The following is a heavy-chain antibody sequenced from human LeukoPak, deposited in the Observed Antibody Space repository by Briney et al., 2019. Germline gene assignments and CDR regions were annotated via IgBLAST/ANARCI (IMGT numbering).Heavy chain of an antibody. CDR1: GGSISGSSYY. CDR2: IYYGGST. CDR3: ARHLRGYWD. Sequence: SETLSLTCTVSGGSISGSSYYWGWIRQPPGKGLEWIGSIYYGGSTYYSPSLESRVTIFVDTSKNQFSLKLSSVTAADTAVYYCARHLRGYWDWGQGTLVTVSS. D-gene: IGHD5-18*01. J-gene: IGHJ4*02. V-gene: IGHV4-39*01.